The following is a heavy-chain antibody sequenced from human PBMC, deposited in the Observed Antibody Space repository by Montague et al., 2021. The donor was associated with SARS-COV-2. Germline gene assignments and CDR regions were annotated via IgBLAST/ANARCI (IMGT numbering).Heavy chain of an antibody. CDR1: GGSISSYY. CDR3: ARGHYYGRKDYYYGVDV. Sequence: SETLSLTCTVSGGSISSYYWTWIRQPPGKGLEWIGYIYYTGSTNYNPSLESRVTISLDTSKNQFSLKLSSVIAADTAVYYCARGHYYGRKDYYYGVDVWGQGTPVTVSS. CDR2: IYYTGST. V-gene: IGHV4-59*13. J-gene: IGHJ6*02. D-gene: IGHD3-10*01.